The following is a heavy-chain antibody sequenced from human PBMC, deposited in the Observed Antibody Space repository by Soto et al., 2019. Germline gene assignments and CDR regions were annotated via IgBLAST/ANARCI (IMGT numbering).Heavy chain of an antibody. D-gene: IGHD1-26*01. V-gene: IGHV1-18*04. CDR2: ISSYNRNT. CDR3: ARRAWENSDAFDI. CDR1: GYGFSSYG. J-gene: IGHJ3*02. Sequence: ASVKVSCKASGYGFSSYGIAWVRQAPGQGLEWMGWISSYNRNTRYAQRLQGRVSMTTDSSTSTAYMGLRSLRSDDTAVYYCARRAWENSDAFDIWGQGTMVTVSS.